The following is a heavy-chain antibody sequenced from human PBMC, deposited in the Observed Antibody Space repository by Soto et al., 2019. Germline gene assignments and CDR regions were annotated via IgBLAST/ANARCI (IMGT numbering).Heavy chain of an antibody. J-gene: IGHJ3*02. CDR3: ARQNNVVVVAAREDAFDI. CDR2: IYPGDSDT. Sequence: GESLKISCKGSGYSFTSYWNDWVRQMSGKGLEWMGIIYPGDSDTRYSPSFQGQVTISADKSISTAYLQWSSLKAPDTAMYYCARQNNVVVVAAREDAFDIWGQGTMVTVSS. D-gene: IGHD2-15*01. CDR1: GYSFTSYW. V-gene: IGHV5-51*01.